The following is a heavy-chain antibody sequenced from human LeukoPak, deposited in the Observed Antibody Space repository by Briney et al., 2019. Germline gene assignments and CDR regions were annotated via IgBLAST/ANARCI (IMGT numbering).Heavy chain of an antibody. J-gene: IGHJ4*02. CDR1: GFTFSNYW. V-gene: IGHV3-74*01. CDR2: IHSDGSST. CDR3: VRDAWMASTPLDY. Sequence: GGSLRLSCAASGFTFSNYWMHWVRQAPGRGLVWVSRIHSDGSSTSYADSVKGRFTISRDNAKNTLYLQMNSLTAEDTAVYYCVRDAWMASTPLDYWGQGTLVTVSS. D-gene: IGHD5-24*01.